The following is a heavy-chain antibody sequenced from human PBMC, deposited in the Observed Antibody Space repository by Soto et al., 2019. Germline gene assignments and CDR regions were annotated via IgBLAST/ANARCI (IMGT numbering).Heavy chain of an antibody. D-gene: IGHD6-6*01. Sequence: QVQLVQSGAEVKKPGASVKVSCKASGYTFPSYGINWVRQAPGQGLEWMGWISGYNGNTKYAQKPQGRGTMTTDTSTSTAYMELRSLRSDDTALYYCARDGIAARPTPDYWGQGTLVTVSS. CDR2: ISGYNGNT. J-gene: IGHJ4*02. V-gene: IGHV1-18*01. CDR3: ARDGIAARPTPDY. CDR1: GYTFPSYG.